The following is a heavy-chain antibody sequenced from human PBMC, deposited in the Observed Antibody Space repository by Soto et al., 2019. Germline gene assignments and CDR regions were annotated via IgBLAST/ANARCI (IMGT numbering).Heavy chain of an antibody. V-gene: IGHV4-30-4*01. J-gene: IGHJ4*02. CDR2: IYYSGST. CDR1: GGSISSGDYY. CDR3: ARVGGFGATTIDY. D-gene: IGHD3-10*01. Sequence: QVQLQESGPGLVKPSQTLSLTCTVSGGSISSGDYYWSWIRQPPGKGREWIGYIYYSGSTYYNPSLKSRVTISVATAKNQFSLKLSSVTAADTAVYYCARVGGFGATTIDYWGQGTLVTVSS.